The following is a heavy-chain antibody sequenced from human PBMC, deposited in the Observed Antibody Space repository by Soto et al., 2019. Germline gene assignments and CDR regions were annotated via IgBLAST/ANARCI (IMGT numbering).Heavy chain of an antibody. CDR1: GFFIISGNY. CDR2: IFHGGNT. V-gene: IGHV4-38-2*01. D-gene: IGHD2-15*01. Sequence: SETLSLTCAVSGFFIISGNYWVLIRKPPGKGLEWIGSIFHGGNTYYNPSLKSRVTISVDMSKNQFSLKLNSVTAADTAVYYCARARWYDAFDVWGQGTVVTVSS. CDR3: ARARWYDAFDV. J-gene: IGHJ3*01.